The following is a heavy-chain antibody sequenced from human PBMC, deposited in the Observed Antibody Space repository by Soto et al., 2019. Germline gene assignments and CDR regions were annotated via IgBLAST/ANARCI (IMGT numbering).Heavy chain of an antibody. CDR2: INPSGGST. Sequence: QVQLVQSGAEVKKPGASVKVSCKASGYTFTSYYMHWVRQAPGQGLEWMGIINPSGGSTSYAQKFQGRVTMTRDTSTSTVYMELSSLRSEDTAVYYCARDTRFGELATSPKGGMDVWGKGTTVTVSS. CDR3: ARDTRFGELATSPKGGMDV. J-gene: IGHJ6*03. D-gene: IGHD3-10*01. V-gene: IGHV1-46*03. CDR1: GYTFTSYY.